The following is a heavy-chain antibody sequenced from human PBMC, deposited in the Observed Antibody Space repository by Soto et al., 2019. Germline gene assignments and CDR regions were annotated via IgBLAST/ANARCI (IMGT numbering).Heavy chain of an antibody. J-gene: IGHJ3*02. V-gene: IGHV3-30-3*01. CDR1: GFTFSSYA. CDR2: ISYDGSNK. CDR3: GYVDI. Sequence: QVQLVESGGGVVQPGRSLRLSCAASGFTFSSYAMHWVRQAPGKGLEWVAVISYDGSNKYYADSVKGRFTISRDNSKNPLYLQMNSLRAEDTAVYYCGYVDIWGQGTMVTVSS. D-gene: IGHD5-12*01.